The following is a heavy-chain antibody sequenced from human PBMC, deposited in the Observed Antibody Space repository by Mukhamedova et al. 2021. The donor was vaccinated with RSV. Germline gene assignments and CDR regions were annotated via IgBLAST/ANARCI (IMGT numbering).Heavy chain of an antibody. J-gene: IGHJ4*02. Sequence: MHWVRQAPGEGLVWVSHIKHDDSRTTYADSVKGRFTISRDNAKNTLYLQMNSLRVEDTAIYYCTRDYGGKPFDLWGQGTLVTVS. D-gene: IGHD4-23*01. CDR3: TRDYGGKPFDL. V-gene: IGHV3-74*01. CDR2: IKHDDSRT.